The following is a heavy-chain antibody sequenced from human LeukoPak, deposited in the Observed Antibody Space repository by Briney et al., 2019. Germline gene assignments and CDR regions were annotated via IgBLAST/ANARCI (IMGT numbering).Heavy chain of an antibody. CDR3: ARTVYCSSANCYPLDP. Sequence: PSETLSLTCSVSHGSISSYYWNWIRQSPGKGLEWIGYVYFNGDTKYSPPLESRVTMSVDTANNNFSLRLNSVTAADSAVYYCARTVYCSSANCYPLDPWGQGTLVTVS. CDR1: HGSISSYY. D-gene: IGHD2-2*01. J-gene: IGHJ5*02. CDR2: VYFNGDT. V-gene: IGHV4-59*01.